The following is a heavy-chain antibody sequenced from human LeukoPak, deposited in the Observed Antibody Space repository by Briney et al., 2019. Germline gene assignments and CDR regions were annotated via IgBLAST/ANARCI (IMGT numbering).Heavy chain of an antibody. Sequence: GAVTDSCMGTGYTFIGYYMHWVRPAPGRGGEGVGWINPNSGGTNYAQKFQGRVTMTRDTSISTAYMELSRLRSDDTAVYYCARIAAAGTRNWFDPWGQGTLVTVSS. J-gene: IGHJ5*02. D-gene: IGHD6-13*01. CDR1: GYTFIGYY. V-gene: IGHV1-2*02. CDR3: ARIAAAGTRNWFDP. CDR2: INPNSGGT.